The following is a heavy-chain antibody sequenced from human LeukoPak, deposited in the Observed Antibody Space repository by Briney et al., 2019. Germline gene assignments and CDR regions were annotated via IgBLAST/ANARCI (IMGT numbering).Heavy chain of an antibody. V-gene: IGHV1-2*02. J-gene: IGHJ3*02. D-gene: IGHD3-10*01. CDR3: ARDRKPGSYYKPPDAFDI. CDR2: NNPNSGGT. CDR1: GYTFTGYY. Sequence: ASVKVSCKASGYTFTGYYMHWVRQAPGQGLEWMGWNNPNSGGTNYAQKFQGRVTMTRDTSISTAYMELSRLRSDDTAVYYCARDRKPGSYYKPPDAFDIWGQGTMVTVSS.